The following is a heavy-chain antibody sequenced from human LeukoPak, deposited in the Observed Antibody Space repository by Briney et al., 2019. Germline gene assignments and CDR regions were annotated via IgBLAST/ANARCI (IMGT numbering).Heavy chain of an antibody. V-gene: IGHV3-48*01. CDR1: GFSFSTYS. CDR2: ISSSSDFI. Sequence: GGSLRLSCAASGFSFSTYSLNWVRQAPGKGLEWLSYISSSSDFIYYADSVKGRFTISRDNAKNALYLQMDSLRAEDTAVYYCARDRDSGGAFDYWGQGTLVTVSS. CDR3: ARDRDSGGAFDY. D-gene: IGHD2-15*01. J-gene: IGHJ4*02.